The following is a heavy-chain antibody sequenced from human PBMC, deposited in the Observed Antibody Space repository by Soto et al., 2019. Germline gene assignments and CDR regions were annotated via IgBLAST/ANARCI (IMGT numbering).Heavy chain of an antibody. V-gene: IGHV4-59*01. CDR2: IYYSGCT. J-gene: IGHJ5*02. CDR1: GGSISTYY. Sequence: QVQLQESGPGLVKPSETLSLTCTVSGGSISTYYWSWIRQPPGKGLEWIGYIYYSGCTNYNPSLQSRVTISLDTSKNQFSLKLSSVTAADTDVYYFARDRLANWFDPWCQETLVTVSS. D-gene: IGHD3-9*01. CDR3: ARDRLANWFDP.